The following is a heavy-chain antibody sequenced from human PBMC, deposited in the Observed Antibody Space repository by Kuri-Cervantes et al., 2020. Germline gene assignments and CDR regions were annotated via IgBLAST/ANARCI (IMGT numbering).Heavy chain of an antibody. CDR3: AREATVTTGFAFDI. V-gene: IGHV3-21*01. CDR2: ISSSSSYI. CDR1: GFTFSSYS. Sequence: GGSLRLSCAASGFTFSSYSMNWVRQAPGKGLEWVSSISSSSSYIYYADSVKGRFTISRDNAKNSLYLQMNSLRAEDTAVYYCAREATVTTGFAFDICGQGTMVTVSS. D-gene: IGHD4-17*01. J-gene: IGHJ3*02.